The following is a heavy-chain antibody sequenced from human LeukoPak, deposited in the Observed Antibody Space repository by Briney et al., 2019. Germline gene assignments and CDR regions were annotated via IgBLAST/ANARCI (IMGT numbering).Heavy chain of an antibody. J-gene: IGHJ4*02. CDR1: GGSISSGSYY. Sequence: SETLSLTCAVSGGSISSGSYYWSWIRQPAGKGLEWIGRLYTSGSTSYNPSLKSRVAISVDTSKNQFSLTLTSVTAADTAVYYCARDRGYCGGDCYANDYWGQGTLVIVSS. V-gene: IGHV4-61*02. D-gene: IGHD2-21*01. CDR3: ARDRGYCGGDCYANDY. CDR2: LYTSGST.